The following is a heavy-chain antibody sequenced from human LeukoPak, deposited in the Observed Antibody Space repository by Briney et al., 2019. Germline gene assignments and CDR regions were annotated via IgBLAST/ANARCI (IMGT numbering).Heavy chain of an antibody. CDR3: ARGITIFVGYYFDY. D-gene: IGHD3-3*01. Sequence: SETLSLTCTVSGGSISSSSYYWGWIRQPPGKGLEWIGSIYYSESTYYNPSLKSRVTISVATSKNQFSLKLSSVTAADTAVYYCARGITIFVGYYFDYWGQGTLVTVSS. CDR2: IYYSEST. CDR1: GGSISSSSYY. V-gene: IGHV4-39*01. J-gene: IGHJ4*02.